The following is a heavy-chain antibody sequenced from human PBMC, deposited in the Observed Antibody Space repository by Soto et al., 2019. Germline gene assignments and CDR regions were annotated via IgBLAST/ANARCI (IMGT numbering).Heavy chain of an antibody. D-gene: IGHD3-22*01. CDR1: GFTFSSYA. J-gene: IGHJ4*02. V-gene: IGHV3-23*01. CDR2: ISGSGGST. CDR3: ARADYLYDSSGYYFDY. Sequence: GGSLRLSCAASGFTFSSYAMSWVRQAPGKGLEWVSAISGSGGSTYYADSVKGRFTISRDNSKNTLYLQMNSLRAEDTAVYYCARADYLYDSSGYYFDYWGQGTLVTVSS.